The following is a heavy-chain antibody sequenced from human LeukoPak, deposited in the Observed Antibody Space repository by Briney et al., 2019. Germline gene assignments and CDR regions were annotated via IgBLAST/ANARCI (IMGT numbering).Heavy chain of an antibody. Sequence: PSETLSLTCTVSGGSISSSSYYWGWIRQPPGKGLEWIGSIYYSGSTYYNPSLKSRVTISVDTSKNQFSLKLSSVTAADTAVYYCARHYRSGMAPRWFDPWGQGTLVTVSS. CDR1: GGSISSSSYY. D-gene: IGHD3-10*01. J-gene: IGHJ5*02. CDR3: ARHYRSGMAPRWFDP. V-gene: IGHV4-39*01. CDR2: IYYSGST.